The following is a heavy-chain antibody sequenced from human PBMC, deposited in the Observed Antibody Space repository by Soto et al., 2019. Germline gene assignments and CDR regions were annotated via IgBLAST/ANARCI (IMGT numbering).Heavy chain of an antibody. CDR2: ISYDGSNK. D-gene: IGHD2-21*02. Sequence: QVQLVESGGGVVQPGRSLRLSCAASGFTFSSYAMHWVRQAPGKGLEWVAVISYDGSNKYYADSVKGRFTISRDNSKNTLYQQMNSLRAEDTAVYYCASSVPASSTTAYYFDYWGQGTLVTVSS. CDR1: GFTFSSYA. J-gene: IGHJ4*02. CDR3: ASSVPASSTTAYYFDY. V-gene: IGHV3-30-3*01.